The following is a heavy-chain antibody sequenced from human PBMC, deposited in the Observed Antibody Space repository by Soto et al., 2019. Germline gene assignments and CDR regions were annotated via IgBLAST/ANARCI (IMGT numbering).Heavy chain of an antibody. Sequence: GASVKVSCKASGYTFTSYYMHWVRQAPGQGLEWMGIINPSGGSTSYAQKFQGRVTMTRDTSTSTVYMELSSLRSEDTAVYYCARDRRPSITMIVVVSNWFDPWGQGTLVTVSS. CDR3: ARDRRPSITMIVVVSNWFDP. CDR2: INPSGGST. CDR1: GYTFTSYY. D-gene: IGHD3-22*01. J-gene: IGHJ5*02. V-gene: IGHV1-46*01.